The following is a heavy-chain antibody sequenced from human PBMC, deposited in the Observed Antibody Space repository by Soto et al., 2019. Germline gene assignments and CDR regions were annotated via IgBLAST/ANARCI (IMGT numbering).Heavy chain of an antibody. CDR2: INAGNGNT. Sequence: QVQLVQSGAEEKKPGASVKVYCKGSGYTFTSYVMHWVRQAPGQRLVWMGWINAGNGNTKYSQKFQGRVTITGDTSASTAYVELSSLRSEDTALYYCAAGRGSTYGLGTAVLRPGTTVTVSS. CDR3: AAGRGSTYGLGTAV. V-gene: IGHV1-3*05. D-gene: IGHD5-18*01. J-gene: IGHJ6*02. CDR1: GYTFTSYV.